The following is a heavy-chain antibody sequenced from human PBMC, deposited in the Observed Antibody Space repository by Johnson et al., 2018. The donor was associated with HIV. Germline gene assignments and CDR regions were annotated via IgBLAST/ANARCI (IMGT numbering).Heavy chain of an antibody. V-gene: IGHV3-53*01. CDR1: GFTVSSNY. CDR2: IYSGGST. D-gene: IGHD3-22*01. Sequence: EVQLVESGGGLLQRGGSLRLSCAASGFTVSSNYMSWVRQAPGKGLEWVSVIYSGGSTYYADSVKGRFTISRDNSKNTLYLQMNSMRAEDTAVYYCTREYSSGYPDAFDIWGQGTMVTVYS. CDR3: TREYSSGYPDAFDI. J-gene: IGHJ3*02.